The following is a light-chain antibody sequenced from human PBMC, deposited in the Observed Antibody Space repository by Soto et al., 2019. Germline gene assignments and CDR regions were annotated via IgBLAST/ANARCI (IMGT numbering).Light chain of an antibody. J-gene: IGLJ1*01. CDR3: SSRTTSNPDV. Sequence: QSALTQPASVSGSPGQSITISCTGTSSDIGAYHSVSWYQQHPGKAPKLMIYGVSNRPSGVSNRFSASKSGNTSSLTISGLQAEDEADYYCSSRTTSNPDVFGTGTKLTVL. V-gene: IGLV2-14*01. CDR2: GVS. CDR1: SSDIGAYHS.